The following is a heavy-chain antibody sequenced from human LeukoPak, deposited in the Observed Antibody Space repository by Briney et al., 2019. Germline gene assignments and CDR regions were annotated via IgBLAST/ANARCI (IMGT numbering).Heavy chain of an antibody. J-gene: IGHJ4*02. CDR1: GYTFTDYY. D-gene: IGHD5-12*01. Sequence: ASVKVSCKASGYTFTDYYMHWVRQAPGLGLEWMGWINPNSGGTNYAQKFQGRVTMTRDTSISTAYMELSRLRADDTAVYYCARVYVDIVATSFDYWGQGTLVTVSS. V-gene: IGHV1-2*02. CDR3: ARVYVDIVATSFDY. CDR2: INPNSGGT.